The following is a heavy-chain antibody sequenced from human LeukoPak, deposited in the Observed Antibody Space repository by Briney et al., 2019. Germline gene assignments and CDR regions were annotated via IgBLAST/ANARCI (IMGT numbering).Heavy chain of an antibody. CDR3: VRDLGGRSGH. D-gene: IGHD1-26*01. J-gene: IGHJ4*02. V-gene: IGHV3-74*01. CDR1: GFTFSSNW. CDR2: INEDGSTT. Sequence: GGALRLSCAASGFTFSSNWMHWVRQAPGKGLVWVSRINEDGSTTNYADSVKGRSTIFRDNAKNTLYLQMNSLRAEDTAVYYCVRDLGGRSGHWGQGTLVTVSS.